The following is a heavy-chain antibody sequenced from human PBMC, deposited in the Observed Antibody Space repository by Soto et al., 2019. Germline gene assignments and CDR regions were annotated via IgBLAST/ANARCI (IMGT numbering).Heavy chain of an antibody. CDR3: ARARRRADAFDI. CDR1: GFTFSGSA. J-gene: IGHJ3*02. V-gene: IGHV3-73*01. CDR2: IRSKANSYAT. Sequence: GGSLRLSCAASGFTFSGSAMHWVRQASGKGLEWVGRIRSKANSYATAYAASVKGRFTISRDDSKNTAYLQMNSLKTEDTAVYYCARARRRADAFDIWGQGTMVTVSS.